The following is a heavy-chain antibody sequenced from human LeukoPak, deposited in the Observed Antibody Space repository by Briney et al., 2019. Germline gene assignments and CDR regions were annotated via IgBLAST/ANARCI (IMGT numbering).Heavy chain of an antibody. D-gene: IGHD1-26*01. CDR3: ARDFRSGTGGLDY. V-gene: IGHV4-4*02. Sequence: SGTLSLTCAVSGGSISSSNWWSWVRQPPGKGLEWIGEIYHTGSTNYNPALKSRVTISVDKFNNQFSLKLSSVTAADTAVYYCARDFRSGTGGLDYWGQGTLVTVSS. J-gene: IGHJ4*02. CDR1: GGSISSSNW. CDR2: IYHTGST.